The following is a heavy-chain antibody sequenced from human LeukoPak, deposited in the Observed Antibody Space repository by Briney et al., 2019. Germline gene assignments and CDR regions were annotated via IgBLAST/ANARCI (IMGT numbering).Heavy chain of an antibody. CDR1: GYSFTSYW. V-gene: IGHV5-51*01. CDR3: ASGGLAYCGGEACFQH. Sequence: GESLKISCKGSGYSFTSYWIGWVRQMPGKGLEWMGIIYPGDSDTRYSPSFQGQVTISADKSISTAYLQWSSLKASDTAMYYCASGGLAYCGGEACFQHWGQGTLVTVSS. CDR2: IYPGDSDT. J-gene: IGHJ1*01. D-gene: IGHD2-21*01.